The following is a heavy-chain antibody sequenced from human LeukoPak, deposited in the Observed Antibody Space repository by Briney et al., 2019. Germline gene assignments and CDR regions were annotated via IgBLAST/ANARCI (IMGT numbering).Heavy chain of an antibody. Sequence: GGSLRLSCAASGFTLSSYAMSWVRQAPGKGLEWVSAISGSGGSTYYADSVKGRFTISRDNSKNTLYLQMNSLRAEDTAVYYCATSYGSGSYPLWGQGTLVTASS. J-gene: IGHJ4*02. D-gene: IGHD3-10*01. CDR1: GFTLSSYA. CDR2: ISGSGGST. CDR3: ATSYGSGSYPL. V-gene: IGHV3-23*01.